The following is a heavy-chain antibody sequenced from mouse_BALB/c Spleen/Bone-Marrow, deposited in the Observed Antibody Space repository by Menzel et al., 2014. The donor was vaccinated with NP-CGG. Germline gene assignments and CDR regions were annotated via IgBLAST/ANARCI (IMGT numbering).Heavy chain of an antibody. CDR1: GYAFTNYL. D-gene: IGHD3-3*01. Sequence: QVQLQQSGAKLVRPGTSVKVSCKASGYAFTNYLIEWVKQRPGQGLEWIGVINPGSGGTNYNEKFKGKATLTADKSSSTAYMQLSSLTSDDSAVYFCARRDDAMDYWGQGTSVTVSS. CDR2: INPGSGGT. V-gene: IGHV1-54*03. J-gene: IGHJ4*01. CDR3: ARRDDAMDY.